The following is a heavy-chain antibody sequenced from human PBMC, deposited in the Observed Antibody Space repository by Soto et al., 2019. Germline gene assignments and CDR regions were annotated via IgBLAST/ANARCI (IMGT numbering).Heavy chain of an antibody. CDR3: AKDLPPGPEAYYYYGMDV. CDR1: GFTFSSYG. Sequence: GGSLRLSCAASGFTFSSYGMHWVRQAPGKGLEWVAVISYDGSNKYYADSVKGRFTISKDNSKNTLYLQMNSLRAEDTAVYYCAKDLPPGPEAYYYYGMDVWGQGTTVTVSS. D-gene: IGHD7-27*01. V-gene: IGHV3-30*18. J-gene: IGHJ6*02. CDR2: ISYDGSNK.